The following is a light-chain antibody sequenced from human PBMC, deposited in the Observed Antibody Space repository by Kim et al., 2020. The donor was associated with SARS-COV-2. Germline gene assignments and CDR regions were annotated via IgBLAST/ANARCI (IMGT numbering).Light chain of an antibody. V-gene: IGKV1-5*03. J-gene: IGKJ1*01. Sequence: DIQMTQSPSTLSATVGDRVTITCRASQSVNSWLAWYQQKPGKAPKVLIYKASSLESGVPSRFSGSGSGTEFTLTISSLQPDDFATYYCQQYYSYPTFGQGTKVDIK. CDR3: QQYYSYPT. CDR2: KAS. CDR1: QSVNSW.